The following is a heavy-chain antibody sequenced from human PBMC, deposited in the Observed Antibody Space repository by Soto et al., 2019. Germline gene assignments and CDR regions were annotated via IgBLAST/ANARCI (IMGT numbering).Heavy chain of an antibody. J-gene: IGHJ4*02. CDR2: IIPIFGTT. D-gene: IGHD6-13*01. V-gene: IGHV1-69*01. CDR3: AMIDYSSSSDY. Sequence: QVQLVQSGAEVKKPGSSVKVSCKASGGTFSSYPLSWVRQAPGQGLEWMGGIIPIFGTTKYAQKFQGRVTIIADESTTTAYMELSRLRSEDTAVYYCAMIDYSSSSDYWGQGTLVTVSS. CDR1: GGTFSSYP.